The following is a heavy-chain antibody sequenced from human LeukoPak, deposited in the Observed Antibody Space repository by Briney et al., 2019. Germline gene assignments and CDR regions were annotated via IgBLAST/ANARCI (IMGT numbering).Heavy chain of an antibody. Sequence: GGSLRPSCAASGFTFSSAWMTWVRQAPGKGLEYVARIKSKVDGETTDYIAAVKGRFIISRDDSKNTLYLQMNSLRTEDTAVYYCSRRFWTGYYDSWGQGTLVTVSS. CDR1: GFTFSSAW. CDR3: SRRFWTGYYDS. CDR2: IKSKVDGETT. D-gene: IGHD3/OR15-3a*01. V-gene: IGHV3-15*01. J-gene: IGHJ4*02.